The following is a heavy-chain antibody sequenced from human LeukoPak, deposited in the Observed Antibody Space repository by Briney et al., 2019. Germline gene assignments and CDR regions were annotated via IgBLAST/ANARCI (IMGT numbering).Heavy chain of an antibody. CDR2: IKQDGSEK. D-gene: IGHD6-13*01. Sequence: GGSLRLSCAASGFTFSSYWMSWVRQAPGKGLEWVANIKQDGSEKYYVDSVKGRFTISRDNAKNSLYLQMNSLRAEDTAVCYCARDSGSSWYRGAFDIWGQGTMVTVSS. CDR3: ARDSGSSWYRGAFDI. J-gene: IGHJ3*02. CDR1: GFTFSSYW. V-gene: IGHV3-7*01.